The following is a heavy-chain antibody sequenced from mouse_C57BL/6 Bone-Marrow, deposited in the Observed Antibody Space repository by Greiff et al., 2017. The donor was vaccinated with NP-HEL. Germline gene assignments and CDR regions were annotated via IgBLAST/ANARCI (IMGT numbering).Heavy chain of an antibody. CDR2: FYPGSGSI. D-gene: IGHD2-5*01. CDR3: ARHEEGYSNPWFAY. V-gene: IGHV1-62-2*01. J-gene: IGHJ3*01. CDR1: GYTFTEYT. Sequence: VKLMESGAELVKPGASVKLSCKASGYTFTEYTIHWVKQRSGQGLEWIGWFYPGSGSIKYNEKFKDKATLNADKSSSTVYMELSRLTSEDSAVYFCARHEEGYSNPWFAYWGQGTLVTVSA.